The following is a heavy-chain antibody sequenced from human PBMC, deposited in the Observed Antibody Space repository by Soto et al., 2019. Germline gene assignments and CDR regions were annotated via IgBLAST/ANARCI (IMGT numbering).Heavy chain of an antibody. J-gene: IGHJ3*02. CDR3: ARSIVATEKEGVQNSTPGAAFDI. CDR2: ISSSSSTI. V-gene: IGHV3-48*02. CDR1: GFTFSSYS. D-gene: IGHD5-12*01. Sequence: EVQLVESGGGLVQPGGSLRLSCAASGFTFSSYSMNWVRQAPGKGLEWVSYISSSSSTIYYADSVKGRFTISRDNAKNSLYLQMNSLRDEDTAVYYCARSIVATEKEGVQNSTPGAAFDIWGQGTMVTVSS.